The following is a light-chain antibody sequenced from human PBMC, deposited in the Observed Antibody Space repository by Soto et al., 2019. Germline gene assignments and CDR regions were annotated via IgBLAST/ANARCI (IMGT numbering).Light chain of an antibody. CDR2: GTS. V-gene: IGKV3-20*01. Sequence: EIVLTQSPATLSLSAGERATLSCRASQSVSSYLAWYQQKPGQAPRLLIFGTSSRATGIPDRFIGGGSGTDFTLTISRLEPEDFAVYYCQQYGRPFGQGTKVDIK. CDR1: QSVSSY. J-gene: IGKJ1*01. CDR3: QQYGRP.